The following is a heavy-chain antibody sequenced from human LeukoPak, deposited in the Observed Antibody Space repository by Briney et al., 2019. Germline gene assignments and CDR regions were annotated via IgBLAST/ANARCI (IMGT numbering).Heavy chain of an antibody. Sequence: PSQTLSLTCTVSGGSISSGSYYWSWIRQPAGKGLEWIGRIYTSGSTNYNPSLKSRVTISVDTSKNQFSLKLSSVTAADTAVYYCARGRRYYGSGSYWGSWFDPWGQGTLVTVSS. CDR3: ARGRRYYGSGSYWGSWFDP. V-gene: IGHV4-61*02. D-gene: IGHD3-10*01. CDR1: GGSISSGSYY. J-gene: IGHJ5*02. CDR2: IYTSGST.